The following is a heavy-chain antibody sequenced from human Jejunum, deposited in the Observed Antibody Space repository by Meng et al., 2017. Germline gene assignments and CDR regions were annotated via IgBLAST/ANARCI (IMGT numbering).Heavy chain of an antibody. CDR1: GFTFGDYS. D-gene: IGHD2-21*01. Sequence: GESLKISCIGSGFTFGDYSVNWVRQAPGKGLQWVGFIRDKVYGGTAEYAASVKGRFTVSRDDSKSIAYLQMNSLETEDTAVYYCTRGVWSPDDWGQGTLVTVSS. CDR2: IRDKVYGGTA. V-gene: IGHV3-49*04. CDR3: TRGVWSPDD. J-gene: IGHJ4*02.